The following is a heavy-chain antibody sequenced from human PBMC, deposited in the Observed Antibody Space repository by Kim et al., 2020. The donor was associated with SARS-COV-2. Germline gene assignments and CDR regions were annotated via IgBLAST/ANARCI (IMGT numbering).Heavy chain of an antibody. Sequence: ASVKVSCKASGYTFTSYAMHWVRQAPGQRLEWMGWINAGNGNTKYSQKFQGRVTITRDTSASTAYMELSSLRSEDTAVYYCARWIQLWYTTSGNYFDYWGQGTLVTVSS. CDR3: ARWIQLWYTTSGNYFDY. CDR1: GYTFTSYA. CDR2: INAGNGNT. J-gene: IGHJ4*02. D-gene: IGHD5-18*01. V-gene: IGHV1-3*01.